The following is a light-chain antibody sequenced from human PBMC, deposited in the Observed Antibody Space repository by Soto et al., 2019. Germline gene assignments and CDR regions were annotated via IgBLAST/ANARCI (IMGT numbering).Light chain of an antibody. J-gene: IGLJ2*01. CDR3: AAWYDSLE. CDR2: KNN. CDR1: SSNIGSDY. V-gene: IGLV1-47*01. Sequence: QSVLTQPHSASGTPGQRVTICCSGSSSNIGSDYVYWYQQLPGAAPKLLIYKNNQRPSGVPDRFSGSKSDTSASLAISGLRSDDEADYYCAAWYDSLEFGGGTKLTVL.